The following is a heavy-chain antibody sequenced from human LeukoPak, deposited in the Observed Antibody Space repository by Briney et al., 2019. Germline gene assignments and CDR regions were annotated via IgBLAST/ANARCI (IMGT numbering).Heavy chain of an antibody. CDR1: GFTFSSYA. CDR2: ISGSGGST. Sequence: PGGSLRLSCAASGFTFSSYAMSWVRQAPGKGLEWVSAISGSGGSTYYADSVKGRFTISRDNAKNTLYLQMNSLRAEDTAVYYCARELWFGESDGGNFDYWGQGTLVTVSS. J-gene: IGHJ4*02. D-gene: IGHD3-10*01. V-gene: IGHV3-23*01. CDR3: ARELWFGESDGGNFDY.